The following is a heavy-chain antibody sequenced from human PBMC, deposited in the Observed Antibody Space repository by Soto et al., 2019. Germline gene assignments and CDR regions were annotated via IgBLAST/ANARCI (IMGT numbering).Heavy chain of an antibody. D-gene: IGHD3-16*01. Sequence: KTSETLSLTCTVSGGSISSGGYSWSWIRQPPGKGLEWIGYIYHDGRTSYNPSLEGRVTISLDRSKNQLSLKLTSVTAADTAVYHCASGGSFTWFDPWGQGHLVTVSS. CDR2: IYHDGRT. CDR1: GGSISSGGYS. J-gene: IGHJ5*02. V-gene: IGHV4-30-2*01. CDR3: ASGGSFTWFDP.